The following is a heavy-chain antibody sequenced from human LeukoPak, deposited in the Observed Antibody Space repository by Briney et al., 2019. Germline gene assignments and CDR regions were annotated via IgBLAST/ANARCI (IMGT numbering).Heavy chain of an antibody. CDR1: GFTFSSYA. D-gene: IGHD3-16*01. Sequence: GRSLRLSCAASGFTFSSYAMHWVRQAPGKGLEWVAVISYDGSNKYYADSVKGRFTISRDNSKNTLYLQMNSLRAEDTAVYYCARDKGEAYAFDIWGQGTMVTVSS. J-gene: IGHJ3*02. CDR2: ISYDGSNK. CDR3: ARDKGEAYAFDI. V-gene: IGHV3-30-3*01.